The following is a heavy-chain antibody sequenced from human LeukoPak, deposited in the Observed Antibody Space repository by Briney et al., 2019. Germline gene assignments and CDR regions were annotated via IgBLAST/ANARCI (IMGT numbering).Heavy chain of an antibody. CDR1: GGSISSSSYY. J-gene: IGHJ5*02. Sequence: SETLSLTCTVSGGSISSSSYYWGWIRQPPGKGLEWIGSIYYSGSTYYDPSLKSRVTIPVDTSKNQFSLKLSSVTAADTAVYYCARPRLYCSGGSCYSGNWFDPWGQGTLVTVSS. CDR3: ARPRLYCSGGSCYSGNWFDP. CDR2: IYYSGST. V-gene: IGHV4-39*01. D-gene: IGHD2-15*01.